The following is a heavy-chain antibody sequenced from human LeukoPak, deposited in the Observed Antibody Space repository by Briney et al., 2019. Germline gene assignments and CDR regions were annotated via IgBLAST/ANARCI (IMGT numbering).Heavy chain of an antibody. J-gene: IGHJ4*02. Sequence: SETLSLTCTVSGGSISSGDYYWSWIRQPPGKGLEWIGYIYHSGSTYYNPSLKSRVTISVDRSKNQFSLKLSSVTAADTAVYYCARERTNIDYWGQGTLVTVSS. CDR3: ARERTNIDY. CDR2: IYHSGST. CDR1: GGSISSGDYY. V-gene: IGHV4-30-4*08.